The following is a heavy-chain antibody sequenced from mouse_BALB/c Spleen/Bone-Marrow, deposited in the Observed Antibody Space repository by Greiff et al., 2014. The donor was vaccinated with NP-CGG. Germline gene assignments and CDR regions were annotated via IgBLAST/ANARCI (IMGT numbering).Heavy chain of an antibody. CDR3: ARSGGDSMDY. Sequence: QVQLKESGPELVKPGALVKISCKASGYTFTSYDINWVKQRPGQGLEWIGCIYPCDGSTKYNEKFKGTATLTEDESSSTAYMQLSSLTSENSADYVCARSGGDSMDYWGQGTSVTVSS. V-gene: IGHV1S56*01. CDR2: IYPCDGST. D-gene: IGHD2-13*01. J-gene: IGHJ4*01. CDR1: GYTFTSYD.